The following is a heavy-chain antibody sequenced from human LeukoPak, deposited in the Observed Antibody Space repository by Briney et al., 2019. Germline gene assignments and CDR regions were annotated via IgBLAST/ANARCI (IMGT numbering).Heavy chain of an antibody. D-gene: IGHD6-19*01. CDR3: ARGGIQVSGIDEFDY. V-gene: IGHV3-13*01. J-gene: IGHJ4*02. CDR1: GFTFIDYD. CDR2: IGIRGDT. Sequence: GGSLRLSCAASGFTFIDYDMHWVRQVIGKGLEWVSAIGIRGDTHNSGSVNLRFTITRENPQSSLYLQMNSLRAEDTAVYYCARGGIQVSGIDEFDYWGQGTLVTVSS.